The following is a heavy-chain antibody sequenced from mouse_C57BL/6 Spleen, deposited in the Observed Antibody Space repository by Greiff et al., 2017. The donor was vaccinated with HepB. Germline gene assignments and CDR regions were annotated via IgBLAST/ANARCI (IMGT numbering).Heavy chain of an antibody. Sequence: EVQGVESGGGLVKPGGSLKLSCAASGFTFSSYAMSWVRQTPEKRLDWVATISDGGSYTYYPDNVKGRFTISRDNAKNNLYLQMSHLKSEDTAMYYCARDAPHRYFDYWGQGTTLTVSS. CDR2: ISDGGSYT. V-gene: IGHV5-4*01. D-gene: IGHD6-1*01. CDR3: ARDAPHRYFDY. CDR1: GFTFSSYA. J-gene: IGHJ2*01.